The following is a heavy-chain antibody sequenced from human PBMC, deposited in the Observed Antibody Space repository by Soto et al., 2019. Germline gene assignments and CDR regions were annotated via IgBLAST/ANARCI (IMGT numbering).Heavy chain of an antibody. CDR3: ARERIMEMAQIGPIDY. V-gene: IGHV1-8*01. CDR1: GYIFTNYD. CDR2: INPNSGNT. D-gene: IGHD2-8*01. J-gene: IGHJ4*02. Sequence: ASVKVSCKASGYIFTNYDINWVRQATGQGLEYLGWINPNSGNTGYVQKFKGRVTMTRNTSINTAYMELNSLRSEDTAVYYCARERIMEMAQIGPIDYWGQGTLVTVSS.